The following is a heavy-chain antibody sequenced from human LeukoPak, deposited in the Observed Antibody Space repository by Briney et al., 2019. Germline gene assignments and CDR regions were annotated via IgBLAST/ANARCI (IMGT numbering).Heavy chain of an antibody. V-gene: IGHV1-18*01. D-gene: IGHD2-2*01. Sequence: ASVKVSCKASGYTFTSYGISWVRQAPGQGLEWMGWISAYNGSTNYAQKLQGRVTMTTDTSTSTAYMELRSLRSDDTAVYYCARDLRGRVVPAAVTEDYWGQGTLVTVSS. J-gene: IGHJ4*02. CDR1: GYTFTSYG. CDR2: ISAYNGST. CDR3: ARDLRGRVVPAAVTEDY.